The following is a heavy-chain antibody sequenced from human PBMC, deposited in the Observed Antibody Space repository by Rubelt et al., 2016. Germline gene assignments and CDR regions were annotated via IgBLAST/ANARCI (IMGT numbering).Heavy chain of an antibody. Sequence: GGYYWSWIRQHPGKGLEWIGYIYYSGSTYYNPSLKSRVTISVDTSKNQFSLKLSSVTAADTAVYYCARDLIGAGGNSGFDYWGQGTLVTVSS. V-gene: IGHV4-31*02. CDR3: ARDLIGAGGNSGFDY. D-gene: IGHD4-23*01. J-gene: IGHJ4*02. CDR1: GGYY. CDR2: IYYSGST.